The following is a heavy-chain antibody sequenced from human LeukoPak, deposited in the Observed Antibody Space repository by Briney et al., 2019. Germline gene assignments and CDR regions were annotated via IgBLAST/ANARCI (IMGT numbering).Heavy chain of an antibody. J-gene: IGHJ4*02. D-gene: IGHD3-22*01. CDR3: ARETSNPYYYDTSGYDY. Sequence: PSQTLSLTCTVSGGSISSGGYYWSWIRQHPGKGLEWIGYIYYSGSTYYNPSLKSRVTISQDTSKNQFSLKLSSVTAADTAVYYCARETSNPYYYDTSGYDYWGQGTLVTVSS. CDR1: GGSISSGGYY. V-gene: IGHV4-31*03. CDR2: IYYSGST.